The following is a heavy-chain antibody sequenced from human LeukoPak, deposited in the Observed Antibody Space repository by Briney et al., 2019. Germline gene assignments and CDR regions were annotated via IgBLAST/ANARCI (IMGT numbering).Heavy chain of an antibody. D-gene: IGHD3-22*01. V-gene: IGHV3-23*01. CDR1: GFTFSSYS. Sequence: GGSLRLSCAASGFTFSSYSMNWVRQAPGKGLEWVSVISGSGDRTYYADSVKGRFTISRDNSKNTLYLQMNSLRAEDTAVYYCAKDSEAGYYDSSGWFDPWGQGTLVTVSS. J-gene: IGHJ5*02. CDR3: AKDSEAGYYDSSGWFDP. CDR2: ISGSGDRT.